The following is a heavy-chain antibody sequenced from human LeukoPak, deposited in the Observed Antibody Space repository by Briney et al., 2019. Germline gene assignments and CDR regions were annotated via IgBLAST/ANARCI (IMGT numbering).Heavy chain of an antibody. Sequence: SGTLSLTCTVSGGXISSNYCSWIRQPPGKGLEWIGYIYYSGSTNYNPSLKSRVSISVDTSKNQFSLKLTSVTAADTAVYYCARVSFYGSGSYRYFDYWGQGTLVTVSS. J-gene: IGHJ4*02. CDR2: IYYSGST. D-gene: IGHD3-10*01. CDR3: ARVSFYGSGSYRYFDY. CDR1: GGXISSNY. V-gene: IGHV4-59*01.